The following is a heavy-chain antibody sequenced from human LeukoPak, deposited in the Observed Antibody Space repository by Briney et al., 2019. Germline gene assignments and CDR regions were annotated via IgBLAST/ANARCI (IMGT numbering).Heavy chain of an antibody. D-gene: IGHD3-22*01. Sequence: SETLSLTCIVFGGSISSYYWSWIRQPPGKGLEWIGYVYYSGSTNYNPSLKSRVTISVDTSKNQFSLKLSSVTAADTAVYYCARVEAYDSSPWGQGTLVTVSS. J-gene: IGHJ5*02. CDR3: ARVEAYDSSP. CDR2: VYYSGST. CDR1: GGSISSYY. V-gene: IGHV4-59*12.